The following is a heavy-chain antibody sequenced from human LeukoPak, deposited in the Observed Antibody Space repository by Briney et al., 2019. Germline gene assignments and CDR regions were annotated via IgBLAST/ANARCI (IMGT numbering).Heavy chain of an antibody. CDR1: GSTFSSYA. Sequence: PGGSLRLSCAASGSTFSSYAMSWVRQAPGKGLEWVSVISVSGGSTYYADSVKGRFTISRDNSKNTLYLQMNSLRAEDTAVYYCAKVHVGIQLWAFDYWGQGTLVTVSS. J-gene: IGHJ4*02. CDR2: ISVSGGST. D-gene: IGHD5-18*01. CDR3: AKVHVGIQLWAFDY. V-gene: IGHV3-23*01.